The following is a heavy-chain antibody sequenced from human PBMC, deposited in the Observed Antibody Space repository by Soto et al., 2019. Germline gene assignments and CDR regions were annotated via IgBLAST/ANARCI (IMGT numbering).Heavy chain of an antibody. CDR2: INPSGGST. V-gene: IGHV1-46*01. Sequence: QVQLVQSGAEVKKPGASVKVSCKASGYTFTSYYMHWVRQAPGQGLEWMGIINPSGGSTSYAQKXXXXXXXTRDTSTSTVYMELSSLRSEDTAVFYCARDNDYWGQGTLVTVSS. CDR3: ARDNDY. CDR1: GYTFTSYY. J-gene: IGHJ4*02.